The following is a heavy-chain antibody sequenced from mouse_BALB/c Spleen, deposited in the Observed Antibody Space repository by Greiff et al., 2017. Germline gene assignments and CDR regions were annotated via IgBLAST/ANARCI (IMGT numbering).Heavy chain of an antibody. V-gene: IGHV5-4*02. CDR2: ISDGGSYT. J-gene: IGHJ4*01. CDR3: AREGYYGSRAMEY. D-gene: IGHD1-1*01. CDR1: GFTFSDYY. Sequence: EVHLVEPGGGLVKPGGSLNLSCAASGFTFSDYYMYWVRQTPEKWLEWVATISDGGSYTYYPDSVKGRFTISSDNAKNNLYLQMSSLKSEETAMYYCAREGYYGSRAMEYWGQGTSVTVSS.